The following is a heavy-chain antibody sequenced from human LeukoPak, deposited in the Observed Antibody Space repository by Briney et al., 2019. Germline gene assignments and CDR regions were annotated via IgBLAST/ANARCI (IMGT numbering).Heavy chain of an antibody. CDR2: ISYDGSNK. D-gene: IGHD2-2*01. J-gene: IGHJ5*02. CDR1: GFTFSSYA. Sequence: GGSLRLSCAASGFTFSSYAMHWVRQAPGKGLEWVAVISYDGSNKYYADSVKGRFTISRDNSKNTLYPQMNSLRAEDTAVYYCARDGENNYCSSTSCYSFWFDPWGQGTLVTVSS. CDR3: ARDGENNYCSSTSCYSFWFDP. V-gene: IGHV3-30-3*01.